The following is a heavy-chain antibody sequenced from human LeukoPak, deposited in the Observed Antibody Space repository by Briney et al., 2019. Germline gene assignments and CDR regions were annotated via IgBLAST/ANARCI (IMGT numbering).Heavy chain of an antibody. V-gene: IGHV3-23*01. CDR2: ISGSGSGT. J-gene: IGHJ5*02. CDR3: TKDYQSSPGNWFDP. CDR1: GFMFSSYA. Sequence: GGSLRLSCAASGFMFSSYAMSWVRQAPGQGLEWVSAISGSGSGTYYADSVKGRFTISIDNSNNMLYLQMNTLRTDDKAVHYCTKDYQSSPGNWFDPWGQGTLVTVSS. D-gene: IGHD3-16*02.